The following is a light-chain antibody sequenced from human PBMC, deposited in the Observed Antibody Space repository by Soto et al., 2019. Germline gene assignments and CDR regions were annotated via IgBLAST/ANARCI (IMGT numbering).Light chain of an antibody. CDR1: SSNIGAGYD. CDR2: GNS. V-gene: IGLV1-40*01. Sequence: QSVLTQPPSVSGAPGQRVTISCTGSSSNIGAGYDVHWYQQLPGTAPKLLIYGNSNRPSGVPDRFSGSKSGTSASLAITGLQAEDEADYYCQSYDCSLSGSGYVFGTGTKLTVL. J-gene: IGLJ1*01. CDR3: QSYDCSLSGSGYV.